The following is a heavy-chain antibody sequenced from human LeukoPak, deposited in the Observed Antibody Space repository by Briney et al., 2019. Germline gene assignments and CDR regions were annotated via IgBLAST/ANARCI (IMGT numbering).Heavy chain of an antibody. CDR3: AKDMGYDSTNERVY. D-gene: IGHD3-22*01. CDR1: GFTFSSYG. CDR2: IRYDGSNK. J-gene: IGHJ4*02. V-gene: IGHV3-30*02. Sequence: PGGSLRLSCAASGFTFSSYGMHWVREAPGKGLEWVAFIRYDGSNKYYADSVKGRFTISRDNSKNTLYLQMNSLRAEDTAVYYCAKDMGYDSTNERVYWGQGTLVTVSS.